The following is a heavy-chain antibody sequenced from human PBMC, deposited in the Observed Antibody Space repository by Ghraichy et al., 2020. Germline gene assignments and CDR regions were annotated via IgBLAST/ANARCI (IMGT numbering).Heavy chain of an antibody. Sequence: GESLNISCAASGFTFSNAWMSWVRQAPGKGLEWVGRIKSKTDGGTTDYAAPVKGRFTISRDDSKNTLYLQMNSLKTEDTAVYYCTTDYAPYYYYGMDVWGQGTTVTVSS. J-gene: IGHJ6*02. CDR1: GFTFSNAW. CDR3: TTDYAPYYYYGMDV. V-gene: IGHV3-15*01. D-gene: IGHD4-17*01. CDR2: IKSKTDGGTT.